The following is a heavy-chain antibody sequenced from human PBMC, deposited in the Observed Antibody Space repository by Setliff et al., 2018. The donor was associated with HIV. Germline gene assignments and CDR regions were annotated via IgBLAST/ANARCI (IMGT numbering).Heavy chain of an antibody. J-gene: IGHJ4*02. D-gene: IGHD1-26*01. Sequence: VSCKASGYNFSTYALHWVRQAPGQRLEWLGWMNAASGKTKYSEEFQSRISFTRDTSAKTAYLELTKLTSEDMAIYYCVRVRVGGSLYFDFWGQGTPVTVP. CDR2: MNAASGKT. V-gene: IGHV1-3*03. CDR1: GYNFSTYA. CDR3: VRVRVGGSLYFDF.